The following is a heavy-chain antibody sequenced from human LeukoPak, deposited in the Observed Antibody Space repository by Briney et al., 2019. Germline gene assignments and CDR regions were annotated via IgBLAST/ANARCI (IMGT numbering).Heavy chain of an antibody. V-gene: IGHV1-69*10. J-gene: IGHJ6*03. D-gene: IGHD6-6*01. CDR3: ARGLISSIAARPYYYYYMDV. CDR2: IIPILGIA. CDR1: GGTFSSYA. Sequence: SVKVSFKASGGTFSSYAISWVRQAPGQGLEWMGRIIPILGIANYAQKFQGRVTITTDESTSTAYMELSSLRSEDTAVYYCARGLISSIAARPYYYYYMDVWGKGTTVTVSS.